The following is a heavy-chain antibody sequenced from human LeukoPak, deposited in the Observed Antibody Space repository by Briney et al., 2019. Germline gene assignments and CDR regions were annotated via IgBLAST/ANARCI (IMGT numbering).Heavy chain of an antibody. CDR1: GFTFDDYA. D-gene: IGHD4-23*01. J-gene: IGHJ3*02. CDR2: IKSDGSST. V-gene: IGHV3-74*01. Sequence: GGSLRLSCAVSGFTFDDYAMHWVRQAPGKGLVWVSRIKSDGSSTSYADSVKGRFTISRDNAKNTLYLQMNSLRAEDTAVYYCARRGAVADAFDIWGQGTMVTVSS. CDR3: ARRGAVADAFDI.